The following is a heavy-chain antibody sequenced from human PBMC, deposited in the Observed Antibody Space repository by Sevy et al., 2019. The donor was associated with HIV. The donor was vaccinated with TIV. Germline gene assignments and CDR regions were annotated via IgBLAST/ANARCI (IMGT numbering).Heavy chain of an antibody. Sequence: GGSLRLSCVASAFTFSTYGMHWVRQAPGKGLEWVAVISFDGSHKYYADSVKGRCTVSSDNSKNTLNLQMNSLRAADTAVYYCARDLRPHLLYSDFWSGYSGMDVWGQGTTVTVSS. V-gene: IGHV3-30*03. D-gene: IGHD3-3*01. CDR1: AFTFSTYG. J-gene: IGHJ6*02. CDR2: ISFDGSHK. CDR3: ARDLRPHLLYSDFWSGYSGMDV.